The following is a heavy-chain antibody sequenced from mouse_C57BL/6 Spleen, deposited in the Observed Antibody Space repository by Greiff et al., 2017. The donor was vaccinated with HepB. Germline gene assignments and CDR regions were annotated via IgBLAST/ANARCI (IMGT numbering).Heavy chain of an antibody. CDR1: GYTFTDYY. CDR3: ARDDYDCFAY. D-gene: IGHD2-4*01. J-gene: IGHJ3*01. V-gene: IGHV1-19*01. Sequence: EVKLMESGPVLVKPGASVKMSCKASGYTFTDYYMNWVKQSHGKSLEWIGVINPYNGGTSYNQKFKGKATLTVDKSSSTAYMELNSLTSEDSAVYYCARDDYDCFAYWGQGTLVTVSA. CDR2: INPYNGGT.